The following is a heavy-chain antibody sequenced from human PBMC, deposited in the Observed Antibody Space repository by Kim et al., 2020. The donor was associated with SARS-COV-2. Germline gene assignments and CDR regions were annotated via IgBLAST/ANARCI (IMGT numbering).Heavy chain of an antibody. CDR1: GLTFSNYG. V-gene: IGHV3-23*01. CDR2: ISNSGSTT. J-gene: IGHJ4*02. D-gene: IGHD3-16*01. CDR3: SSRLIMMDY. Sequence: GGSLRLSCAASGLTFSNYGMSWVRQAPGSGLEWVSSISNSGSTTYYADSVKGRFTISRDNSKNTLYLQMNSLRVEDTAVYYCSSRLIMMDYWGQGTLVTV.